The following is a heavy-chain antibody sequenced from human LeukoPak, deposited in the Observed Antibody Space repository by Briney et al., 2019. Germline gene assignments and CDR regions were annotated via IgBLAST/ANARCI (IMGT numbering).Heavy chain of an antibody. Sequence: SETLSLTCTVSGGSISSYYWSWIRQPPGKGLEWIGYVHYSGSTNYNPSLKSRVTISVDTSKNQFSLKLSSVTAADTAVYYCARLLTNPSYYYYYMDVWGKGTTVTVSS. CDR1: GGSISSYY. V-gene: IGHV4-59*12. J-gene: IGHJ6*03. CDR2: VHYSGST. D-gene: IGHD2-21*01. CDR3: ARLLTNPSYYYYYMDV.